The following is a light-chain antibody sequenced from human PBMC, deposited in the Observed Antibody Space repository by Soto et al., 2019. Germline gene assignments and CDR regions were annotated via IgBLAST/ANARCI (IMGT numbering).Light chain of an antibody. CDR2: SDN. CDR1: NSNIGRNT. CDR3: AAWDESPNVPV. J-gene: IGLJ3*02. V-gene: IGLV1-44*01. Sequence: QSVLPQPPSASGTPGQRVTISCSGSNSNIGRNTINWYQQFPGAAPNLLIHSDNERPSGVPDRFSGSRSGTSASLAISGLQSEDEADYYCAAWDESPNVPVFGGRTQLTVL.